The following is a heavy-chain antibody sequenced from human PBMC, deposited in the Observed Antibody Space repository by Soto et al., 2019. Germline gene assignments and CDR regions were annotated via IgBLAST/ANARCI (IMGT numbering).Heavy chain of an antibody. CDR2: TGSGTGPG. CDR3: ARRDSGGFYRYFDS. CDR1: GCTFSTNP. V-gene: IGHV1-69*06. Sequence: QVQLVQSGAEVKKPGSSVKVSCKAPGCTFSTNPISWVRQAPGQGLEWMGGTGSGTGPGNHAQKFQGRLTITVDKSTSTVYMELSSLSSEDTAVYYCARRDSGGFYRYFDSWGQGTLVTVSS. D-gene: IGHD2-15*01. J-gene: IGHJ4*02.